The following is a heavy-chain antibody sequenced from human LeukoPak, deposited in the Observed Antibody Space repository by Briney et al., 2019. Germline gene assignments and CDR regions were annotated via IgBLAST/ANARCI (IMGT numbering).Heavy chain of an antibody. J-gene: IGHJ4*02. CDR1: GGTFSSYA. Sequence: ASVKVSCKASGGTFSSYAISWVRQAPGQGLEWMGGIIPIFGTANYAQKFQGRVTITTDESTGTAYMELSSLRSEDTAVCYCAAMVRGVDFDYWGQGTLVTVSS. D-gene: IGHD3-10*01. CDR2: IIPIFGTA. CDR3: AAMVRGVDFDY. V-gene: IGHV1-69*05.